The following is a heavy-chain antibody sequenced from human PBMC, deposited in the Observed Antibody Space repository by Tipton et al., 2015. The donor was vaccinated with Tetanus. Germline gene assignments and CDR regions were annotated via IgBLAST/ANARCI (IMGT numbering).Heavy chain of an antibody. Sequence: QLVQSGAEVKKPGASVKVSCKASGYTFTSYGISWVRQAPGQGLEWMGWISAYNGNTNYAQKLQGRVTMTTDTSTSTAYMELRSLRSDDTAVYYCARDNPYYDSSGYYSDFDYWGQGTLVTVSS. CDR2: ISAYNGNT. CDR1: GYTFTSYG. CDR3: ARDNPYYDSSGYYSDFDY. V-gene: IGHV1-18*04. J-gene: IGHJ4*02. D-gene: IGHD3-22*01.